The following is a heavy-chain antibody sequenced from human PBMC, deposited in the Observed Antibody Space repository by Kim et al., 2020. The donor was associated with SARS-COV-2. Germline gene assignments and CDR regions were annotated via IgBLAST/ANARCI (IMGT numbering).Heavy chain of an antibody. Sequence: GGSLRLSCAASGFTFSSYAMSWVRQAPGKGLEWVSAISGSGGSTYYADSVKGRFTISRDNSKNTLYLQMNSLRAEDTAVYYCAKASRYSGYEPEYYYDSSGRANFDYWGQGTLVTVSS. J-gene: IGHJ4*02. V-gene: IGHV3-23*01. CDR3: AKASRYSGYEPEYYYDSSGRANFDY. CDR1: GFTFSSYA. D-gene: IGHD3-22*01. CDR2: ISGSGGST.